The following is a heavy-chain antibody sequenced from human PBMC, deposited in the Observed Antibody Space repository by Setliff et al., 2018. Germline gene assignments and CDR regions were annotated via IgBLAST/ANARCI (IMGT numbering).Heavy chain of an antibody. CDR1: GGSISSSSYY. CDR3: ASNALPQYDYSNYEGLYDYYYYMDV. D-gene: IGHD4-4*01. Sequence: SETLSLTCTVSGGSISSSSYYWGWIRQSPGEGLEWIGSIYRNGNTYYNPSLKSRVTISVDTSKNQFSLKLSSVTAADTAVYYCASNALPQYDYSNYEGLYDYYYYMDVWGKGTTVTVSS. V-gene: IGHV4-39*07. CDR2: IYRNGNT. J-gene: IGHJ6*03.